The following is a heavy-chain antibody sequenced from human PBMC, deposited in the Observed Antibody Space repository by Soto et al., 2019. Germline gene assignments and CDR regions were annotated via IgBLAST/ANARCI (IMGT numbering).Heavy chain of an antibody. CDR3: ARIGVSSGNESPDFDY. D-gene: IGHD2-8*01. V-gene: IGHV1-18*01. CDR1: GYTFNFYG. J-gene: IGHJ4*02. CDR2: ISGFNGNT. Sequence: ASVKVSCKASGYTFNFYGITWVRQAPGQGLEWMGWISGFNGNTNYAADLQGRVTMTTDTSTSTAYMELRGLRSDDTAVYYCARIGVSSGNESPDFDYGGQGTLVTVS.